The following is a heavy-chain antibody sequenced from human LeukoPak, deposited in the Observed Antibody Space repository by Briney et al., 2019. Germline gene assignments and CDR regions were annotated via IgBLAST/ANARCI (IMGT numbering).Heavy chain of an antibody. Sequence: GGSLRLSCAASGFTFSSYAMRWVRQAPGKGLEYVSAISSNGGSTYYANSVKGRFTISRDNSKNTLYLQMGSLRAEDMAVYYCARSGMDVWGQGTTVTVSS. CDR3: ARSGMDV. CDR2: ISSNGGST. J-gene: IGHJ6*02. V-gene: IGHV3-64*01. CDR1: GFTFSSYA.